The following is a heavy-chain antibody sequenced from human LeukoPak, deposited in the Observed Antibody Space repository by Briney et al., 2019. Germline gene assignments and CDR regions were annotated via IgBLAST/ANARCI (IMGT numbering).Heavy chain of an antibody. Sequence: PSETLSLTCTVSGGSISSYYWSWIRQPPGKGLEWIGYIYYSESTNYNPSLKSRVTISVDTSKNQFSLKLSSVTAADTAVYYCARASGEVYGMDVWGQGTTVTVSS. J-gene: IGHJ6*02. CDR3: ARASGEVYGMDV. CDR2: IYYSEST. D-gene: IGHD3-10*01. V-gene: IGHV4-59*01. CDR1: GGSISSYY.